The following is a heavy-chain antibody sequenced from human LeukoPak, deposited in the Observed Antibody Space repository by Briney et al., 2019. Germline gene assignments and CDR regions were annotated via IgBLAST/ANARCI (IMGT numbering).Heavy chain of an antibody. CDR2: VYYIGTT. CDR3: ARNTSSSPWFDP. D-gene: IGHD6-6*01. CDR1: GGSFRSPDSY. Sequence: SETLSLTCTVSGGSFRSPDSYWSWIRQPPGKGLEWIGNVYYIGTTSYNSSLKSRVSISIDTSRNHFSLEVASVTAADTAVYYCARNTSSSPWFDPWAQGLLVTVSS. J-gene: IGHJ5*02. V-gene: IGHV4-61*03.